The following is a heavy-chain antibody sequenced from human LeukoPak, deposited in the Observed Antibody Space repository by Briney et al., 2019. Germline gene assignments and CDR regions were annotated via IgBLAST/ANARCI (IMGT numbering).Heavy chain of an antibody. CDR3: ARSVGARFKVYYYYYMDV. Sequence: SETLSLTCAVYGGSFSGYYWSWIRQPPGKGLEWIGEINHSGSTNYNPSLKSRVTISVDTSKNQFSLKLSSVTAADTAVYYCARSVGARFKVYYYYYMDVWGKGTTVTVSS. V-gene: IGHV4-34*01. CDR1: GGSFSGYY. CDR2: INHSGST. J-gene: IGHJ6*03. D-gene: IGHD3-10*01.